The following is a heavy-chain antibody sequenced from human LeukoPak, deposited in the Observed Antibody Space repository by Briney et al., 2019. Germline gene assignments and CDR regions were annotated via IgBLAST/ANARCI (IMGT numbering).Heavy chain of an antibody. Sequence: GGSLRLSCAASGFTVSSNYMSWVRKAPGKGLDGASFIYSGGSTYYADSVKGRFTISRDNSKNTLYLQMNSLRAEDTAVYYCARDFRDGYNYEYAFDIWGQGTMVTVSS. J-gene: IGHJ3*02. CDR3: ARDFRDGYNYEYAFDI. V-gene: IGHV3-53*01. D-gene: IGHD5-24*01. CDR1: GFTVSSNY. CDR2: IYSGGST.